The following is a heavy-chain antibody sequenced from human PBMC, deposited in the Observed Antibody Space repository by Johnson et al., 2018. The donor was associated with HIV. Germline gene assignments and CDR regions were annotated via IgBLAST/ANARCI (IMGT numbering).Heavy chain of an antibody. CDR3: ARDGGSTRGDAFDI. J-gene: IGHJ3*02. CDR2: IGWNGLTI. V-gene: IGHV3-66*02. Sequence: EKLVESGGGLVQPGGSLRLSCAASGFTVSSNYMSWVRQAPGKGLEWVAGIGWNGLTIGYVDSVKGRFTISRNAATNSLYLQMNSLRAEDTAVYYCARDGGSTRGDAFDIWGQGTMVTVSS. D-gene: IGHD1-26*01. CDR1: GFTVSSNY.